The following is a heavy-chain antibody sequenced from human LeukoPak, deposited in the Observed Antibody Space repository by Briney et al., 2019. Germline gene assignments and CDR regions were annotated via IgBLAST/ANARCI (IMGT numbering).Heavy chain of an antibody. D-gene: IGHD3-10*01. CDR2: ISGSGGST. CDR3: AKTERFGKRSPGDWFDP. J-gene: IGHJ5*02. Sequence: PGGSLRLSCAASGFTFSSHAMSWVRQAPGKGLEWVSAISGSGGSTYYADSVKGRFTISRDNSKNTLYLQMNSLRAEDTAVYYCAKTERFGKRSPGDWFDPGAREPWSPSPQ. CDR1: GFTFSSHA. V-gene: IGHV3-23*01.